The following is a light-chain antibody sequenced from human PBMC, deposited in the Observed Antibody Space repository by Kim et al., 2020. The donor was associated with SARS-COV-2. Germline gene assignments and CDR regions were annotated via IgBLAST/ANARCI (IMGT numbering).Light chain of an antibody. J-gene: IGLJ3*02. CDR1: SLRSYY. CDR3: NARDSSGNHLV. Sequence: LGQTVRITCQGDSLRSYYASWYQQKPGQAPVLVIYGKNNRPSGIPDRFSGSSSGNTASLTITGAQAEDEADYYCNARDSSGNHLVFGGGTKLTVL. V-gene: IGLV3-19*01. CDR2: GKN.